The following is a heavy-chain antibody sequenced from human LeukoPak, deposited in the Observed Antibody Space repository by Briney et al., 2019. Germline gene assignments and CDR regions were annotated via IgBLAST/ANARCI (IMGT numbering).Heavy chain of an antibody. J-gene: IGHJ4*02. CDR2: IYYSGST. D-gene: IGHD3-9*01. V-gene: IGHV4-59*08. CDR3: ARHVWLQPFDY. Sequence: PSETLSLTCSVSGGSMNSCYWSWIRQSPGKGLEWIGYIYYSGSTNYNPSLKSRVTISVDTSKNQFSLKLSSVTAADAAVYYCARHVWLQPFDYWGQGTLVTVSS. CDR1: GGSMNSCY.